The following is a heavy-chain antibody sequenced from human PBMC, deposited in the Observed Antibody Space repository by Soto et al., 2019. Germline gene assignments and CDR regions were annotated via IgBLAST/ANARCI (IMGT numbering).Heavy chain of an antibody. CDR3: AVIGGIDAFDI. D-gene: IGHD3-16*02. V-gene: IGHV1-2*04. J-gene: IGHJ3*02. Sequence: QVQLVQSGAEVKKPGASVKVSCKASGYTFTAYYMHWVRQAPGQGFEWMGWINPNSGDTNYAQKFQDWVTMTRDTSISTAYMDLSRLRSDDTAVYYCAVIGGIDAFDIWGQGTMVSVSS. CDR1: GYTFTAYY. CDR2: INPNSGDT.